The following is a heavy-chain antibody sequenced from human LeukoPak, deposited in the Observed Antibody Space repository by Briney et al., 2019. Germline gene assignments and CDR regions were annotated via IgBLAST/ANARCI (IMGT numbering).Heavy chain of an antibody. CDR3: AKDYYDSSGYQRSGY. CDR1: GFTFSSYG. Sequence: GGSLRLSCAASGFTFSSYGMHWVRQAPGKGLEWVVFIRYDGSNKYYADSVKGRFAISRDNSKNTLYLQMNSLRAEDTAVYYCAKDYYDSSGYQRSGYWGQGTLVTVSS. J-gene: IGHJ4*02. D-gene: IGHD3-22*01. V-gene: IGHV3-30*02. CDR2: IRYDGSNK.